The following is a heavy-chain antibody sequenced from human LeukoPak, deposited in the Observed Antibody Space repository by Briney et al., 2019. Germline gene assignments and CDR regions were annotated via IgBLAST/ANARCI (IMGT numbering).Heavy chain of an antibody. CDR2: IIPIFGTA. Sequence: AASVKVSCKASGGTFSSYAISWVRQAPGQGLEWMGGIIPIFGTANYAQKFQGRVTITADKSTSTAYMELSSLRSEDTAVYYCARGPGLYGSGSYYNRQTSHYMDVWGKGTTVTVSS. D-gene: IGHD3-10*01. CDR3: ARGPGLYGSGSYYNRQTSHYMDV. J-gene: IGHJ6*03. V-gene: IGHV1-69*06. CDR1: GGTFSSYA.